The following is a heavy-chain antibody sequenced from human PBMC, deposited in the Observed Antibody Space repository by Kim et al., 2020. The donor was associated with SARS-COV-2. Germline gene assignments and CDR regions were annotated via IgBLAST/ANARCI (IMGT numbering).Heavy chain of an antibody. CDR3: ARPRTGYYDSSGYYHAQDDAFDI. V-gene: IGHV5-10-1*01. CDR2: IDPSDSYT. CDR1: GYSFTSYW. J-gene: IGHJ3*02. D-gene: IGHD3-22*01. Sequence: GESLKISCKGSGYSFTSYWISWVRQMPGKGLEWMGRIDPSDSYTNYSPSFQGHVTISADKSISTAYLQWSSLKASDTAMYYCARPRTGYYDSSGYYHAQDDAFDIWGQGTMVTVSS.